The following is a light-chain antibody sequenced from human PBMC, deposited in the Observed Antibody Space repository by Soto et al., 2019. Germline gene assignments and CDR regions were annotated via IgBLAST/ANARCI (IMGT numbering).Light chain of an antibody. CDR3: RSYAGSKTFIL. Sequence: QAVLTQPPSASGSPGQSVTISCTGTTSDVGGYNYVSWYQLHPGKVPKLIISEVNKRPSGVPDRFSGSKSGSTASLTVSGLQAEDEADYFCRSYAGSKTFILFGGGTKLTVL. CDR1: TSDVGGYNY. V-gene: IGLV2-8*01. J-gene: IGLJ2*01. CDR2: EVN.